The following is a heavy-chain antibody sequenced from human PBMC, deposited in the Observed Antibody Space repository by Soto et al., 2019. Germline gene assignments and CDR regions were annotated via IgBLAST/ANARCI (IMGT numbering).Heavy chain of an antibody. CDR3: ARAWDSSSWEEPFDY. Sequence: GGSLRLSCAASGFTFSSYAMHWVRQAPGRGLEWVAVISYDGSNKYYADSVKGRFTISRDNSKNTLYLQMNSLRAEDTAVYYCARAWDSSSWEEPFDYWGQGTLVTVSS. CDR1: GFTFSSYA. D-gene: IGHD6-13*01. J-gene: IGHJ4*02. V-gene: IGHV3-30-3*01. CDR2: ISYDGSNK.